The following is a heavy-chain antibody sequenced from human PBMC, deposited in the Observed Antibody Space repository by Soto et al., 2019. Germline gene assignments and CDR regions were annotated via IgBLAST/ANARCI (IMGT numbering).Heavy chain of an antibody. Sequence: GGSLRLSCAACGFTFSSYSMNWVRQAPGKGLEWVSSISSSSSYIYYADSVKGRFTISRDNAKNSLYLQMNSLRAEDTAVYYCARDQYYDFWSGYHYWGQGTLVTVSS. CDR1: GFTFSSYS. J-gene: IGHJ4*02. V-gene: IGHV3-21*01. CDR3: ARDQYYDFWSGYHY. D-gene: IGHD3-3*01. CDR2: ISSSSSYI.